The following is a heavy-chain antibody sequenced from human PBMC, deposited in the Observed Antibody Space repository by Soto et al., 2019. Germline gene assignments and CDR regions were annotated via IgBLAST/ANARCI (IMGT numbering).Heavy chain of an antibody. V-gene: IGHV1-69*06. Sequence: QVQLVQSGADVKKPGSSVKVSCKASGGTFSSYAISWVRQAPGQALEWMGGIIPIFGTTNYARRFQGRVTITADKSTSTAYMELRSLRSEDTAVYYCARGTRSGSYYYYGLDVWGQGTTVTVSS. CDR2: IIPIFGTT. CDR3: ARGTRSGSYYYYGLDV. D-gene: IGHD1-26*01. J-gene: IGHJ6*02. CDR1: GGTFSSYA.